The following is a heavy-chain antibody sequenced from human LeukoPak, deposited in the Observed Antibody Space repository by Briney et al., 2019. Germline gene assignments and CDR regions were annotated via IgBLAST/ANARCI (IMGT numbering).Heavy chain of an antibody. V-gene: IGHV3-43*02. D-gene: IGHD2-2*01. J-gene: IGHJ6*02. CDR1: GFTFDDCA. CDR2: ISGNGRST. Sequence: GGSLRLSCAASGFTFDDCAMYWVRQAPGKGLEWVSLISGNGRSTYYADSVKGRFTISRDNSKNSLYLQMNGLRTEDTALFYCAKAAPPPAPTRYYYYCGMDVWGQGTTVTVSS. CDR3: AKAAPPPAPTRYYYYCGMDV.